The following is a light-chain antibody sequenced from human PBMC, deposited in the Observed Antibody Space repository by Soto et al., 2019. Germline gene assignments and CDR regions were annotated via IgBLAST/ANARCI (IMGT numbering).Light chain of an antibody. CDR1: QSVNRNY. CDR2: GAS. J-gene: IGKJ1*01. V-gene: IGKV3-20*01. Sequence: EIVLTQSPGTLCLSPGERATLTCRASQSVNRNYLAWYQQKPGQAPGLLFYGASSRVTGIPQRLSGSGSGTDFTLTISRLEPEDFAVYYCHQYGSSGTFGQGTKVDIK. CDR3: HQYGSSGT.